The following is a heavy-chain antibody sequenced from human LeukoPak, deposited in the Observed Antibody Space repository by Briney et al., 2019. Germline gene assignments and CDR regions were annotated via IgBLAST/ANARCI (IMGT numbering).Heavy chain of an antibody. CDR2: IHYSGTT. CDR1: GVSISAYY. V-gene: IGHV4-59*01. CDR3: ARFGTSSSRFFDQ. J-gene: IGHJ4*02. Sequence: SETLSLTCTVSGVSISAYYLSWIRQPPGKGLEWVGYIHYSGTTNYYPYLKSRVTIALDTSKNQFSLKLNSVTAADAAVYYCARFGTSSSRFFDQWGQGTLVTVSS. D-gene: IGHD6-6*01.